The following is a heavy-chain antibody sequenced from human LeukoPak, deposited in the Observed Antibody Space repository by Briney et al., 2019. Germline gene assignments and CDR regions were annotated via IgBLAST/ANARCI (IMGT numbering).Heavy chain of an antibody. CDR2: INHSGST. Sequence: SETLSLTCAVYGGSFSGYYWSWIRQPPGKGLEWIGEINHSGSTNYNPSLKSRVTISVDTSKKQLSLKLSSVTAADTAVYYCARIPFRGIIAGAFEDWGQGTLVTVSS. V-gene: IGHV4-34*01. D-gene: IGHD3-10*01. CDR1: GGSFSGYY. J-gene: IGHJ4*02. CDR3: ARIPFRGIIAGAFED.